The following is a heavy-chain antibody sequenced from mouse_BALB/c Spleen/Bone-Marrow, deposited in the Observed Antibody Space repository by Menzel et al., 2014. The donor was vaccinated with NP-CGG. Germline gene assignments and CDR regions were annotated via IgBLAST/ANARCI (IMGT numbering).Heavy chain of an antibody. Sequence: QVQLQQSGPELVRPGVSVKLSCKGSGYTFTAYAMHWVKQSHAKSLEWIGLISTYSGNTHYYQNFKGKATMTVDKSSSTAYMELARLTSEDSAIYYCARNFYGSSYFDYWGRGTTLTVSS. CDR1: GYTFTAYA. J-gene: IGHJ2*01. V-gene: IGHV1-67*01. CDR2: ISTYSGNT. CDR3: ARNFYGSSYFDY. D-gene: IGHD1-1*01.